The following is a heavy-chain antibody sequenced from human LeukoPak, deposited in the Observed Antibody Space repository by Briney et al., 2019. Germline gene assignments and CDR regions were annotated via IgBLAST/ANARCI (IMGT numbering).Heavy chain of an antibody. CDR1: GGSFSGYY. Sequence: SETLSLTCPVYGGSFSGYYWTFIRQPPGKGLEWVGGIYHTGHTFYNPSLKSRVTISVETSKNQFSLKLNSVTAADTAVYYCAKEGTVRWFDPWGQGTLVTVSS. V-gene: IGHV4-34*01. CDR3: AKEGTVRWFDP. J-gene: IGHJ5*02. CDR2: IYHTGHT. D-gene: IGHD1-14*01.